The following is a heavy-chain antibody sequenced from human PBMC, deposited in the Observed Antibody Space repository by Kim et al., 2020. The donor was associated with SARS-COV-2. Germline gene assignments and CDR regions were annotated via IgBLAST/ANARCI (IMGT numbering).Heavy chain of an antibody. CDR3: ARQIAVAGYFDY. CDR1: GYTFTSYA. CDR2: INAGNGNT. Sequence: ASVKVSCKASGYTFTSYAMHWVRQAPGQRLEWMGWINAGNGNTKYSQKFQGRVTITRDTSASTAYMELSSLRSEDTAVYYCARQIAVAGYFDYWGQGTLVTVSS. V-gene: IGHV1-3*01. D-gene: IGHD6-19*01. J-gene: IGHJ4*02.